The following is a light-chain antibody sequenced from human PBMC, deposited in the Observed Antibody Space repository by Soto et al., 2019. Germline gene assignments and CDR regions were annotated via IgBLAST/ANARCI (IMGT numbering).Light chain of an antibody. CDR1: QSVSSSY. Sequence: EIALTQSPGTLSLSPGERATLSCRASQSVSSSYLAWYQQKPGQAPRLLIYDASSRATGIPDRFSGSGSGTDFTLTISRLEPEDFAVYYCQQYGISPRTFGQGTKVEIK. J-gene: IGKJ1*01. CDR3: QQYGISPRT. CDR2: DAS. V-gene: IGKV3-20*01.